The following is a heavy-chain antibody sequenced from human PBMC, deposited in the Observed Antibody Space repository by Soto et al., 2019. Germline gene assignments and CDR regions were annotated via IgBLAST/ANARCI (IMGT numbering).Heavy chain of an antibody. CDR3: ARERIAAARGCPHY. CDR2: ISAYNGNT. Sequence: QVQLVQSGAEVKKPGASVKVSCKASGYIFTSYGISWVRQAPGQGLEWRGWISAYNGNTNYAQKLQGRVTMTTDTSTITAYMELRSLRSDDPAVYYCARERIAAARGCPHYWGQGSLVTVSS. D-gene: IGHD6-13*01. J-gene: IGHJ4*02. CDR1: GYIFTSYG. V-gene: IGHV1-18*01.